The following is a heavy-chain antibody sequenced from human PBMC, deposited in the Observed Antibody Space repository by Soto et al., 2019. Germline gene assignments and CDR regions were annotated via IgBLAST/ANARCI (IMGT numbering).Heavy chain of an antibody. CDR2: IYWDDDK. J-gene: IGHJ4*02. D-gene: IGHD2-15*01. V-gene: IGHV2-5*02. Sequence: QITLKESGPTLVKPTQTLTLTCTFSGFSLSTSGVGVGWIRQPPGKALEWLALIYWDDDKGYSPSLKSRLTITKDTSKNQVVLTMTNMDPVDTATYYCAHRPSYCSGDSCYSGFDYWGQGTLVTVSS. CDR3: AHRPSYCSGDSCYSGFDY. CDR1: GFSLSTSGVG.